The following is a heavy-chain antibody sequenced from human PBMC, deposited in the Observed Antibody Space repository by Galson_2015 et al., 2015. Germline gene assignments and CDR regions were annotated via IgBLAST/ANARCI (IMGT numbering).Heavy chain of an antibody. CDR2: IIPFFVTT. CDR3: ASSRRCPADAFEI. Sequence: SVKVSCKASGCTFNSYAISWVRQAPGQGLEWMGGIIPFFVTTNYAQKFQGRVTLTADASTSTAYMELSSLRSEDTAVYYCASSRRCPADAFEISGPRTIVTGSS. V-gene: IGHV1-69*13. D-gene: IGHD4/OR15-4a*01. J-gene: IGHJ3*02. CDR1: GCTFNSYA.